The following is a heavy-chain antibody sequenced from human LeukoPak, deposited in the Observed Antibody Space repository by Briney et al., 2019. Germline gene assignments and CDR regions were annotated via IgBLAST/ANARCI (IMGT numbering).Heavy chain of an antibody. V-gene: IGHV4-38-2*02. CDR3: ARHSSSWCFDY. Sequence: SETLSLTCTVSGYSISSGYYWGWIRQPPGKGLEWIGSIYHSGSTYYNPSPKSRVTISVDTSKNQLSLKLSSVTAADTAVYYCARHSSSWCFDYWGQGTLVTVSS. CDR2: IYHSGST. J-gene: IGHJ4*02. CDR1: GYSISSGYY. D-gene: IGHD6-13*01.